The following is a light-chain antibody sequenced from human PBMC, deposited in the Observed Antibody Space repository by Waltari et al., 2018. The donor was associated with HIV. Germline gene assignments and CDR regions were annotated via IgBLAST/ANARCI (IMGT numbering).Light chain of an antibody. CDR3: QQYSGWPPMYT. Sequence: IVMTQSPATLSVSPGERANLSCRASQSVSSTLAWYQQKPGQAPRLPIYGASTRAAGIPARFSGSGSGTEFTLAINSLQSEDYAVYYCQQYSGWPPMYTFGQGTKLEIK. CDR1: QSVSST. J-gene: IGKJ2*01. V-gene: IGKV3-15*01. CDR2: GAS.